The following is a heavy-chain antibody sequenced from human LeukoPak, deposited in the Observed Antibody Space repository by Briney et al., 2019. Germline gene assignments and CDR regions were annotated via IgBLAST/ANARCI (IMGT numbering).Heavy chain of an antibody. D-gene: IGHD5-18*01. Sequence: SETLSLTCAVSGGSISSSNWWSWVRQPPGKGLVWIGEIYHSGSTNYNPSLKSRVTISVDKSKNQFSLKLSSVTAADTAVYYCASAASKVEYYGMDVWGQGITVTVSS. V-gene: IGHV4-4*02. J-gene: IGHJ6*02. CDR2: IYHSGST. CDR1: GGSISSSNW. CDR3: ASAASKVEYYGMDV.